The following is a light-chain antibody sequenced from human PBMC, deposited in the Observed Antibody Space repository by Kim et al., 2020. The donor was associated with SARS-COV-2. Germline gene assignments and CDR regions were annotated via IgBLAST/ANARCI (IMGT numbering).Light chain of an antibody. CDR2: KAS. CDR3: QQYSSGSGTT. J-gene: IGKJ2*01. CDR1: QSISKW. Sequence: ASVGDRVTITCRASQSISKWLAWYQQKPGKAPNLLVYKASTLESGVPSRFSGSGSGTEFTLTISSLQPDDVATYFCQQYSSGSGTTFGQGTKLEI. V-gene: IGKV1-5*03.